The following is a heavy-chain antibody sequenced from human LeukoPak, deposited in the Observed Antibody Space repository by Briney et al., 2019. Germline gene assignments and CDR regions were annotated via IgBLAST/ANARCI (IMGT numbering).Heavy chain of an antibody. V-gene: IGHV7-4-1*02. D-gene: IGHD5-24*01. CDR3: ARDRRVRWLQLMSEYYYYYGMDV. Sequence: ASVKVSCKASGYSFTSYAMNWVRQAPGQGLDWMGWINTNTGNPTYAQGFTGRFVFSLDTSVSTAYLQISSLKAEDTAVYYCARDRRVRWLQLMSEYYYYYGMDVWGQGTTVTVSS. J-gene: IGHJ6*02. CDR1: GYSFTSYA. CDR2: INTNTGNP.